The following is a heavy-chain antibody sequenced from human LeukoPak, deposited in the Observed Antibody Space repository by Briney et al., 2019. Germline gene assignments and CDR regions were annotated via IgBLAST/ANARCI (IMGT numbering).Heavy chain of an antibody. CDR3: ARDNGSYNSLYNY. CDR1: GGTFSSYA. D-gene: IGHD1-26*01. CDR2: IIPIFGTA. V-gene: IGHV1-69*13. Sequence: SVKVSCKASGGTFSSYAISWVRQAPGQGLEWMGRIIPIFGTANYAQKFQGRVTITADESTSTAYMELSSLRSEDTAVYYCARDNGSYNSLYNYWGQGTLVTVSS. J-gene: IGHJ4*02.